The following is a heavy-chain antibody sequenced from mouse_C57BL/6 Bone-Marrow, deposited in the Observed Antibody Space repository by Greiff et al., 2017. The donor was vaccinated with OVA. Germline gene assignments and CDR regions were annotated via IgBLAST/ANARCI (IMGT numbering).Heavy chain of an antibody. D-gene: IGHD2-4*01. Sequence: VQLQQPGAELVKPGASVKLSCKASGYTFTSYWMQWVKQRPGQGLEWIGEIDPSDSYTNYNHKFKGKATLTVDTSSSTAYMQLSSLTSEDSAFYYCSSEGVRLRTAFFDYWCQGTTLTVSS. CDR2: IDPSDSYT. CDR1: GYTFTSYW. J-gene: IGHJ2*01. CDR3: SSEGVRLRTAFFDY. V-gene: IGHV1-50*01.